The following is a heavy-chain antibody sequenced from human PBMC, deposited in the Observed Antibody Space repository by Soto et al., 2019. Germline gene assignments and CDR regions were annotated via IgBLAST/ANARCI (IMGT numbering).Heavy chain of an antibody. Sequence: VQLLESGGGLVQPGGSLRLSCAASGFTFSSYAMSWVRQAPGKGLEWVSAISGSGGSTYYADSVKGRFTISRDNSKNTLYLQMNSLRAEDTAVYYCAKDPVVIVVVPAAPRDFDYWGQGTLVTVSS. V-gene: IGHV3-23*01. CDR2: ISGSGGST. J-gene: IGHJ4*02. CDR1: GFTFSSYA. CDR3: AKDPVVIVVVPAAPRDFDY. D-gene: IGHD2-2*01.